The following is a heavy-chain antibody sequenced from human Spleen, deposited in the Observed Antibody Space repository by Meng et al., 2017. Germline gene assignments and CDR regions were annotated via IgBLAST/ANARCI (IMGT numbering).Heavy chain of an antibody. CDR1: GFTFSSYA. Sequence: GESLKISCAASGFTFSSYAMHWVRQAPGKGLEWVAVISYDGSNKYYADSVKGRFTISRDNSKNTLYLQMNSLRAEDTAVYYCARDWATYCGGDCSPFDYWGQGTLVTVSS. CDR2: ISYDGSNK. CDR3: ARDWATYCGGDCSPFDY. D-gene: IGHD2-21*02. J-gene: IGHJ4*02. V-gene: IGHV3-30*04.